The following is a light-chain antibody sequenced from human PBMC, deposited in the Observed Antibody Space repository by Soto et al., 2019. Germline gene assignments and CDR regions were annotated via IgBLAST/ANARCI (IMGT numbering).Light chain of an antibody. CDR1: QSISSW. CDR2: KAS. CDR3: QQYISWWT. V-gene: IGKV1-5*03. Sequence: DIQMTQSPSTLSASVGDRVTITCRASQSISSWLAWYQQKPGKAPKLLIYKASSLESGGPSRFSGSGSGTEFTLTISSLQPDDFATYYCQQYISWWTFGQGTKVEIK. J-gene: IGKJ1*01.